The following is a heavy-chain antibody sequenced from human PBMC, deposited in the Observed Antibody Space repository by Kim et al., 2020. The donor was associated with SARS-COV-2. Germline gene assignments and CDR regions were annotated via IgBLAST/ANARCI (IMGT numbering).Heavy chain of an antibody. CDR3: ARDPYDYVWGSYRPLGDV. CDR2: IYSGGST. V-gene: IGHV3-53*01. J-gene: IGHJ6*02. Sequence: GGSLRLSCVASGFTVSSNYMSWVRQAPGKGLEWVSVIYSGGSTYYADSVKGRFTISRDNSKNTLYLQMNSLRAEDTAVYYCARDPYDYVWGSYRPLGDVWGQGTTVTVSS. D-gene: IGHD3-16*02. CDR1: GFTVSSNY.